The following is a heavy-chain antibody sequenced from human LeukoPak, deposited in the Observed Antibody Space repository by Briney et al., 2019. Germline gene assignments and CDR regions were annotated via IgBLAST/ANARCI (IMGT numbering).Heavy chain of an antibody. CDR3: ARRSCSGGSCHGGYYFDY. Sequence: SETLSLTCAVYGGSFSGYYWSWIRQPPGKGLEWIGEINHSGSTNYNPSLKSRVTISVDTSKNQFSLKLSSVTAADTAVYYCARRSCSGGSCHGGYYFDYWGQGTLVTVSS. CDR1: GGSFSGYY. D-gene: IGHD2-15*01. V-gene: IGHV4-34*01. J-gene: IGHJ4*02. CDR2: INHSGST.